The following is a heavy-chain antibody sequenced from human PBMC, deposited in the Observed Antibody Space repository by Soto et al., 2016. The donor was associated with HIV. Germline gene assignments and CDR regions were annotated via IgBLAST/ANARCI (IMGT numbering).Heavy chain of an antibody. D-gene: IGHD1-1*01. V-gene: IGHV1-2*02. CDR2: INPKSGAT. CDR1: GYTFTDYY. J-gene: IGHJ3*02. CDR3: ARVGYDWNDAGAFDI. Sequence: QVQLVQSGAEVKKPGASVKVSCKASGYTFTDYYIHWVRQAPGQGLEWMGWINPKSGATNYAQKFQGRVSMTRDTSISTAYMELSRLGSDDTAVYYCARVGYDWNDAGAFDIWGQGTMVTVSS.